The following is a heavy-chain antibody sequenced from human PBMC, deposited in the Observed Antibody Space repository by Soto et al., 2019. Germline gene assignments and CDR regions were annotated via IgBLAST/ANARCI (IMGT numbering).Heavy chain of an antibody. V-gene: IGHV4-59*01. D-gene: IGHD3-22*01. J-gene: IGHJ4*02. CDR2: IYYSGST. CDR3: APDTLYDSSGYSLLA. CDR1: GGSISSYY. Sequence: PSETLSLTCTVSGGSISSYYWSWIRQPPGKGLEWIGYIYYSGSTNYNPSLKSRVTISVDTSKNQFSLKLSSVTAADTAVYYCAPDTLYDSSGYSLLAWGQGTLVTVSS.